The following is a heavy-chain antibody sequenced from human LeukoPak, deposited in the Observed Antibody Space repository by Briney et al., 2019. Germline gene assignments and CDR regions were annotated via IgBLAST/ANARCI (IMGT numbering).Heavy chain of an antibody. CDR3: ARETAAGFYYGMDV. CDR1: GGSFSGYY. D-gene: IGHD6-13*01. CDR2: INHSGST. J-gene: IGHJ6*04. V-gene: IGHV4-34*01. Sequence: SETLSLTCAVYGGSFSGYYWSWLRQPPGKGLEWLGEINHSGSTNYNPSLKSRVTISVDTSKNQFSLKLSSVTAADTAVYYCARETAAGFYYGMDVWGKGTTVTVSS.